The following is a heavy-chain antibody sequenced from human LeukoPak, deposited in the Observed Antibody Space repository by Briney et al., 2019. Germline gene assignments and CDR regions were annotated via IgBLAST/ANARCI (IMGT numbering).Heavy chain of an antibody. CDR2: ISGSGGST. Sequence: GGSLGLSCAASGFTFSSYAMSWVRQAPGKGLEWVSAISGSGGSTYYADSVKGRFTISRDNSKNTLYLQMNSLRAEDTAVYYCAKDLTGYSSGWYDPKDWFDPWGQGTLVTVSS. D-gene: IGHD6-19*01. CDR3: AKDLTGYSSGWYDPKDWFDP. J-gene: IGHJ5*02. CDR1: GFTFSSYA. V-gene: IGHV3-23*01.